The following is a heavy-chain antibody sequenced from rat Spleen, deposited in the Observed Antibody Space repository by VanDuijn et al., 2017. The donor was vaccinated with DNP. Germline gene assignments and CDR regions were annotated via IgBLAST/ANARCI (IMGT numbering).Heavy chain of an antibody. Sequence: EVQLVESGGGPVQPGRSLKLSCVASGFIFSNYWMTWIRQAPGKGLEWVASITNTGGSTYYPDSVKARFTISRDNAKSTLYLQMNSLRSEDTATYYCTRALITTVVTFDYWGQGVMVTVSS. V-gene: IGHV5-31*01. CDR1: GFIFSNYW. CDR3: TRALITTVVTFDY. D-gene: IGHD1-1*01. CDR2: ITNTGGST. J-gene: IGHJ2*01.